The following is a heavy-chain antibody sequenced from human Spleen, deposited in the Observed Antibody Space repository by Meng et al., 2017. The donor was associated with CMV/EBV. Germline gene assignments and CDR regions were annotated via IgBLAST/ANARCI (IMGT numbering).Heavy chain of an antibody. Sequence: SCKASGYSFTAHYFHWVRQAPGQGLEWMGWIHPHRGDTNYAQQFQGRVTLTRDTSINTGYMELTRLTSDDTAVYYCARDNNWGPDYWGQGTLVTVSS. CDR2: IHPHRGDT. D-gene: IGHD7-27*01. J-gene: IGHJ4*02. CDR3: ARDNNWGPDY. CDR1: GYSFTAHY. V-gene: IGHV1-2*02.